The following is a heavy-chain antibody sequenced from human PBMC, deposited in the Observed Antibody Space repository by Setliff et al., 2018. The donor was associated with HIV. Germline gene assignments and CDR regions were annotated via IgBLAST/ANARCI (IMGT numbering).Heavy chain of an antibody. J-gene: IGHJ4*02. Sequence: ASVKVSCAASGFTFSSYAMSWVRQAPGKGLEWVSAISGSGGSTYYADSVKGRFTISRDNSKNTLYLQMNSLRAEDTAVYYCAIAARASGRPWDYWGQGTLVTVSS. CDR2: ISGSGGST. CDR1: GFTFSSYA. V-gene: IGHV3-23*01. D-gene: IGHD6-6*01. CDR3: AIAARASGRPWDY.